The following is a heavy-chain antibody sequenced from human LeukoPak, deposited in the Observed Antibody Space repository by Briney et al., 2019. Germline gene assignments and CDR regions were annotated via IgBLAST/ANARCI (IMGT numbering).Heavy chain of an antibody. V-gene: IGHV3-21*01. CDR2: IIRTSSYI. CDR3: ARGGMGANSQEYFYYGMDV. J-gene: IGHJ6*02. Sequence: GGSLRLSCAAAGFSFSTYSMNWVRQTPGQGLEWVSSIIRTSSYIYYADSVKGRFTLSRDNGKNSLYLQMNSLRAEDTAVYYCARGGMGANSQEYFYYGMDVWGQGTTVTVSS. CDR1: GFSFSTYS. D-gene: IGHD2-8*01.